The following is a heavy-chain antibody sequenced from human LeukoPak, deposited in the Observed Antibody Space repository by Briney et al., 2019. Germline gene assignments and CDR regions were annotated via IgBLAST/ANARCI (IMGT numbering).Heavy chain of an antibody. CDR1: GFTFSSYS. V-gene: IGHV4-39*07. CDR3: ARDDGRRYGSRNYHYMDV. D-gene: IGHD5-24*01. Sequence: GSLRLSCAASGFTFSSYSMNWVRQPPGKGLEWIGSIYYSGSTYYNPSLKSRATISVDTSKDQFSLKLSSVTAADTAVYYCARDDGRRYGSRNYHYMDVWGKGTTVTVSS. J-gene: IGHJ6*03. CDR2: IYYSGST.